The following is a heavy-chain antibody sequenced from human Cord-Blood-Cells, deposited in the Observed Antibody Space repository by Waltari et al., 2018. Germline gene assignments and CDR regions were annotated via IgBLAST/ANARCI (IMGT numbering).Heavy chain of an antibody. CDR2: IYYRWSI. CDR1: GGSISSSRYY. CDR3: AATLSVTFDY. Sequence: QLQLQESGPGLAKPSETLSLTCTVSGGSISSSRYYCGWIRQPQGNGLEWIGSIYYRWSIYDNPTLNRGVTIAVDTSKNQFFMKLSTVTASDTAVYYCAATLSVTFDYWGQGTLVTVSS. V-gene: IGHV4-39*01. J-gene: IGHJ4*02. D-gene: IGHD4-17*01.